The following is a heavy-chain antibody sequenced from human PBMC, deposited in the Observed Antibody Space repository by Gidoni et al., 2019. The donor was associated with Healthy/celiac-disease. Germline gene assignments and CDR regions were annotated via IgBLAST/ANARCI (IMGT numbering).Heavy chain of an antibody. V-gene: IGHV4-38-2*02. Sequence: QVQLQESGPGLVKPSETLSLTCAVSGYSISSGYYWGWIRQPPGKGLEWIGSIYHSGSTYYNPSLKSRVTISVDTSKNQFSLKLSSVTAADTAVYYCAREGDCTNGVCYGFDYWGQGTLVTVSS. D-gene: IGHD2-8*01. J-gene: IGHJ4*02. CDR2: IYHSGST. CDR1: GYSISSGYY. CDR3: AREGDCTNGVCYGFDY.